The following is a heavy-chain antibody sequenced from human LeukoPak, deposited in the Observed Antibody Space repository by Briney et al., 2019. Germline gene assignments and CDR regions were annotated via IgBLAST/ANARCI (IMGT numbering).Heavy chain of an antibody. V-gene: IGHV4-59*01. CDR1: GGSTSSYY. J-gene: IGHJ4*02. D-gene: IGHD5-18*01. CDR3: AREHYSYGFAY. CDR2: IHYNEGT. Sequence: SETLSLTCTVSGGSTSSYYWNWIPQPPGKGLEWIAYIHYNEGTKYNPSLKSRVTISVDTSKNQISLNLNSVTAADTAVYYCAREHYSYGFAYWGQGTLVTVSS.